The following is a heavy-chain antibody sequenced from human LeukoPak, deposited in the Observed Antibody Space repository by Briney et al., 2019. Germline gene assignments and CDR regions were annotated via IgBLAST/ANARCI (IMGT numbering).Heavy chain of an antibody. CDR3: ARDAANSIAARYDY. Sequence: GGSLRLSCAASGFAVSSNYMSWVRQAPGKGLEWVSVVYSGDNTYYAASVRGRFTISRGNSKNTLYLRMNSLRPEDTAVYFCARDAANSIAARYDYWGQGTLVTVSS. D-gene: IGHD6-6*01. J-gene: IGHJ4*02. V-gene: IGHV3-53*01. CDR2: VYSGDNT. CDR1: GFAVSSNY.